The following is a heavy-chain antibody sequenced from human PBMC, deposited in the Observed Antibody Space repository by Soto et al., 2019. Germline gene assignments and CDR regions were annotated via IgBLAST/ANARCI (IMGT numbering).Heavy chain of an antibody. CDR2: IYHSGST. Sequence: SETLSLTCTVSGYSISSGYYWGWIRQPPGKGLEWIGSIYHSGSTYYNPSLKSRVTISVDTSKNRFSLKRSSVTAADTAVYYCARCLWFGESYYYYGMDVWGQGTTVTVSS. J-gene: IGHJ6*02. CDR1: GYSISSGYY. D-gene: IGHD3-10*01. CDR3: ARCLWFGESYYYYGMDV. V-gene: IGHV4-38-2*02.